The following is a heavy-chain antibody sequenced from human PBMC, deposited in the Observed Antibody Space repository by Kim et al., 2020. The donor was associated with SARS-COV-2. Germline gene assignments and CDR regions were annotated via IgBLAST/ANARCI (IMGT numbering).Heavy chain of an antibody. J-gene: IGHJ6*03. CDR3: ARVSSGTTGYYYYYYMDV. D-gene: IGHD1-7*01. CDR2: ISAYNGNT. Sequence: ASVKVSCKASGYTFTSYGISWVRQAPGQGLEWMGWISAYNGNTNYAQKLQGRVTMTTDTSTSTAYMELRSLRSDDTAVYYCARVSSGTTGYYYYYYMDVWGKGTTVTVAS. V-gene: IGHV1-18*01. CDR1: GYTFTSYG.